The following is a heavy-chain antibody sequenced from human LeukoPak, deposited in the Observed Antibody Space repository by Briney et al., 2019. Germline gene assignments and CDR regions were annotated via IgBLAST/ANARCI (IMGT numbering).Heavy chain of an antibody. CDR1: GFTVSSNY. CDR3: ARGDNYDFWSGYTYYFDY. CDR2: IYSGGST. D-gene: IGHD3-3*01. V-gene: IGHV3-66*01. J-gene: IGHJ4*02. Sequence: WGSLRLSCAASGFTVSSNYMSWVRQAPGNGLEWVSVIYSGGSTYYADSVKGRFTISRDNSKNTLYLQMNSLRAEDTAVYYCARGDNYDFWSGYTYYFDYWGQGTLVTVSS.